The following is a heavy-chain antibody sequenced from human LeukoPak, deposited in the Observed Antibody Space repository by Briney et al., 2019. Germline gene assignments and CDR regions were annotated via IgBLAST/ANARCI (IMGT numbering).Heavy chain of an antibody. V-gene: IGHV3-48*01. CDR2: ISSSGGTI. Sequence: GGSLRLSCTASGFTFRGYSMNWVRQAPGKGLEWVSYISSSGGTIYYADSVKGQFTISRDNAMNSLYLQMNSLRAEDTAVYYCARSRATYAFDIWGQGTMVTVSS. D-gene: IGHD5-12*01. J-gene: IGHJ3*02. CDR3: ARSRATYAFDI. CDR1: GFTFRGYS.